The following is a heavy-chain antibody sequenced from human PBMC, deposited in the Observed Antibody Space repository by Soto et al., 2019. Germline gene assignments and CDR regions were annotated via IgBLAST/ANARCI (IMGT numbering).Heavy chain of an antibody. CDR2: IDPSESYT. Sequence: GESLKISCKGSGYSFTSYWISWVRQMPGKGLEWMGRIDPSESYTNYSPSFQGPVTISADKSISTAYLQWSSLKASDTAMYYCARHTRKQWLQYLYYYGMDVWGQGTTVTVSS. CDR1: GYSFTSYW. CDR3: ARHTRKQWLQYLYYYGMDV. J-gene: IGHJ6*02. D-gene: IGHD6-19*01. V-gene: IGHV5-10-1*01.